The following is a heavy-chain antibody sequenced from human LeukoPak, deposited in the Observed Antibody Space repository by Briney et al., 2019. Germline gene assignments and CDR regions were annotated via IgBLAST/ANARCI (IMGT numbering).Heavy chain of an antibody. CDR3: ARDSPYNWNWYDP. CDR2: INHSGNT. D-gene: IGHD1-20*01. CDR1: GFSFSTFGM. Sequence: GSLRLSCAASGFSFSTFGMSWVRQAPGKGLEWIGNINHSGNTNYNPSLKSRVTISVDTSKNQFSLKLTSVTAADTAVYYCARDSPYNWNWYDPWGQGVLVTVSS. J-gene: IGHJ5*02. V-gene: IGHV4-4*02.